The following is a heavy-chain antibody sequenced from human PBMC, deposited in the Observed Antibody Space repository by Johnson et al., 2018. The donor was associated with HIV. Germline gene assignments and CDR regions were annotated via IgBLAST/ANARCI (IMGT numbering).Heavy chain of an antibody. CDR1: GFTFSSYG. V-gene: IGHV3-64*01. CDR3: ARERYSTLINDAFDM. Sequence: VQLVESGGVVVQPGGSLRLSCAASGFTFSSYGMHWVLQAPGTGLEYVSGISSDGRTTYYANSVKGRFTISRDNSKNTLFLHMGSLRAEDLAVYYCARERYSTLINDAFDMWGQGTMVTVSS. D-gene: IGHD6-13*01. J-gene: IGHJ3*02. CDR2: ISSDGRTT.